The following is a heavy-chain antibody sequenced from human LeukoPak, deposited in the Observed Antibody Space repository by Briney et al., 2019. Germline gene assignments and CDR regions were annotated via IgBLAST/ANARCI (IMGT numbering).Heavy chain of an antibody. CDR2: INHSGST. V-gene: IGHV4-34*01. D-gene: IGHD3/OR15-3a*01. Sequence: SETLSLTCAVYGGSFSGYYWSWLRQPPGKGLEWIGEINHSGSTNYNPSLKSRVTISVDTSKNQFSLKLSSVTAADTAVYYCARPSESYYYYYYMDVWGEGTTVTISS. CDR3: ARPSESYYYYYYMDV. CDR1: GGSFSGYY. J-gene: IGHJ6*03.